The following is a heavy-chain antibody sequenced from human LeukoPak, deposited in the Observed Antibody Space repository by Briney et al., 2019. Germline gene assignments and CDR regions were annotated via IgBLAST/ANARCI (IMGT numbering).Heavy chain of an antibody. CDR3: ARVAAGAEAHTLHYHYMDV. J-gene: IGHJ6*03. CDR1: GFTFGIYS. D-gene: IGHD6-13*01. Sequence: PGGSLRLSCAASGFTFGIYSMTWVRQAPGKGLEWVSSISSTSMYIYYADSMRGRFTISRDNAENSLFLQIDSLGVGDTAVYSCARVAAGAEAHTLHYHYMDVWGKGTTVTVPS. V-gene: IGHV3-21*01. CDR2: ISSTSMYI.